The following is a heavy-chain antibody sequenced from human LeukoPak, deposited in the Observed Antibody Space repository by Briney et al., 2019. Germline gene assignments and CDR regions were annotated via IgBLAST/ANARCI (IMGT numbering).Heavy chain of an antibody. J-gene: IGHJ3*02. Sequence: GGSLRLSCAASGFTFSSYDMHWVRQATGKGLEWVSAIGTAGDTYYPGSVKGRFTISRENAKNSLYLQMNSLRAGDTAVYYCARQRDYGDYGAHAFDIWGQGTMVTVSS. V-gene: IGHV3-13*01. D-gene: IGHD4-17*01. CDR2: IGTAGDT. CDR3: ARQRDYGDYGAHAFDI. CDR1: GFTFSSYD.